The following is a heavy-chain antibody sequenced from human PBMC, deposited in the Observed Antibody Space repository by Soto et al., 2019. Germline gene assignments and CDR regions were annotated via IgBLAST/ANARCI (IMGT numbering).Heavy chain of an antibody. CDR2: FDPEDGET. V-gene: IGHV1-24*01. D-gene: IGHD5-18*01. J-gene: IGHJ4*02. CDR1: GYTLTELS. Sequence: GASVKVSCKVSGYTLTELSMHWVRQAPGKGLEWMGGFDPEDGETIYAQKFQGRVTITRDTSASTAYMELSSLRSEDTAEYYGARVPGYRMGYIGGQGT. CDR3: ARVPGYRMGYI.